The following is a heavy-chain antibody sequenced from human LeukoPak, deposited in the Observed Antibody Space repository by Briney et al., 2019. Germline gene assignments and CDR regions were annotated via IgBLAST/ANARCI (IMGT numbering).Heavy chain of an antibody. Sequence: GASVKVSCKASGYTFTGYYMHWVRQAPGQGLEWMGWINPNSGGTNYAQKFQGRVTMTRDTSISTAYMELSRLRSDDTAVYYCARDLYCSSTSCLYYYYGMDVWGQGTTVTVSS. D-gene: IGHD2-2*01. V-gene: IGHV1-2*02. J-gene: IGHJ6*02. CDR1: GYTFTGYY. CDR3: ARDLYCSSTSCLYYYYGMDV. CDR2: INPNSGGT.